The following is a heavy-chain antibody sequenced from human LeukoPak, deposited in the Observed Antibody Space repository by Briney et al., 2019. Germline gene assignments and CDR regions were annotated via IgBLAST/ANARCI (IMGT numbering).Heavy chain of an antibody. CDR3: ARGYIVGDRDY. D-gene: IGHD1-26*01. CDR2: INPNSGGT. Sequence: ASVKVSCKASGYTFPTSGISWVRQAPGQGLEWMGWINPNSGGTNYAQKFQGRVTMTRDTSISTAYMELSRLRSDDTAVYYCARGYIVGDRDYWGQGTLVTVSS. J-gene: IGHJ4*02. V-gene: IGHV1-2*02. CDR1: GYTFPTSG.